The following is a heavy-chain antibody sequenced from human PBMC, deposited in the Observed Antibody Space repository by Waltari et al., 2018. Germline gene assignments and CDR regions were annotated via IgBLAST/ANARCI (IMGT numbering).Heavy chain of an antibody. D-gene: IGHD3-16*01. CDR1: GFTVSRYA. CDR3: AKNRWGIHYYFDY. CDR2: ISGSGGST. Sequence: VQLLESGGGLVQPGGSLRLYCAASGFTVSRYAMSWVRQAPGKGREWVSAISGSGGSTYYADSVKVRFTSSRDNSKNTLYLQMNSLRAEDTAVYYCAKNRWGIHYYFDYWGQGTLVTVSS. J-gene: IGHJ4*02. V-gene: IGHV3-23*01.